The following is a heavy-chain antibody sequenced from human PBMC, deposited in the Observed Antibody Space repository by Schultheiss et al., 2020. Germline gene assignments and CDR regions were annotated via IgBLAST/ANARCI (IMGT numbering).Heavy chain of an antibody. J-gene: IGHJ3*02. V-gene: IGHV1-18*01. D-gene: IGHD3-10*01. CDR2: ISAYNGNT. Sequence: ASVKVSCKASGGTFSSYAISWVRQAPGQGLEWMGWISAYNGNTNYAQKLQGRVTMTRDTSTSTVYMELSSLRSEDTAVYYCARDSPSYGSGSDFDIWGQGTRVTVSS. CDR3: ARDSPSYGSGSDFDI. CDR1: GGTFSSYA.